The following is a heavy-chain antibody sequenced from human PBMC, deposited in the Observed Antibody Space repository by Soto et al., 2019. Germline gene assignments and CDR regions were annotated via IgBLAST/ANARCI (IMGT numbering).Heavy chain of an antibody. D-gene: IGHD3-22*01. CDR1: GFTFSTYA. Sequence: GGSLRLSCAASGFTFSTYALHWVRQAPGKGLEWVATVTSDGSNKYHADSVEGRFTISRDDSKNTLYLQLNSLRAEDTAVYYCGRITLRTSVDTFDFWGQGTMVTVSS. CDR3: GRITLRTSVDTFDF. J-gene: IGHJ3*01. V-gene: IGHV3-30-3*01. CDR2: VTSDGSNK.